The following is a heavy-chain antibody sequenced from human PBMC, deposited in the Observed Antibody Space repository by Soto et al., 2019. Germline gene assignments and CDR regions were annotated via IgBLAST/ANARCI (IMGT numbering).Heavy chain of an antibody. CDR3: ARVYSGYPNDLYYFDY. CDR1: GGSISSGGYY. CDR2: IYYSGST. J-gene: IGHJ4*02. D-gene: IGHD5-12*01. Sequence: SETLSLTCTVSGGSISSGGYYWSWIRQHPGKGLEWIGYIYYSGSTYYNPSLKSRVTISVDTSKNQFSLKLSSVTAADTAVYYCARVYSGYPNDLYYFDYWGQGTLVTVSS. V-gene: IGHV4-31*03.